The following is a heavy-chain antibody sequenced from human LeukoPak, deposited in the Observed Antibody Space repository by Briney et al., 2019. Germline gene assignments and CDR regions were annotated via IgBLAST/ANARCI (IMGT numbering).Heavy chain of an antibody. V-gene: IGHV4-30-4*08. D-gene: IGHD5-18*01. CDR3: ARRKAGYSYGLNYYYYYMDV. CDR2: ICYSGST. J-gene: IGHJ6*03. CDR1: GGSISSGDYY. Sequence: SETLSLTCTVSGGSISSGDYYWSWIRQPPGKCLEWIGYICYSGSTYYNPSLKSRVTISVDTSKNQFSLKLSSVTAADTAAYYCARRKAGYSYGLNYYYYYMDVWGKGTTVTVSS.